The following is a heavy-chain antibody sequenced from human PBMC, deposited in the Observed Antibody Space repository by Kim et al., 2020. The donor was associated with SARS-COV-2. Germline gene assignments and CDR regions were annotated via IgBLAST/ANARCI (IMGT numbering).Heavy chain of an antibody. CDR1: GFTFSSYA. Sequence: GGSLRLSCAASGFTFSSYAMHWVRQAPGKGLEWVAVISYDGSNKYYADSVKGRFTISRDNSKNTLYLQMNSLRAEDTAVYYCARGRGFGGGRAFFDYWG. CDR2: ISYDGSNK. CDR3: ARGRGFGGGRAFFDY. J-gene: IGHJ4*01. V-gene: IGHV3-30*04. D-gene: IGHD3-16*01.